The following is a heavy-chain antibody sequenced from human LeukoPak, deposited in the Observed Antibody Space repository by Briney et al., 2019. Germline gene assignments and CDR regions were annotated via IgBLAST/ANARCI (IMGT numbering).Heavy chain of an antibody. D-gene: IGHD3-22*01. CDR2: INPSGGST. Sequence: ASVTVSCKASGYTFTSYYMHWVRQAPGQGIEWMGLINPSGGSTIYAQKFQGRVTMTRDMSTSTVYMELSSLRSEDTAVYYCAREYYYDSSGYQSPYYYYYYMDVWGKGTTVTVSS. V-gene: IGHV1-46*01. J-gene: IGHJ6*03. CDR3: AREYYYDSSGYQSPYYYYYYMDV. CDR1: GYTFTSYY.